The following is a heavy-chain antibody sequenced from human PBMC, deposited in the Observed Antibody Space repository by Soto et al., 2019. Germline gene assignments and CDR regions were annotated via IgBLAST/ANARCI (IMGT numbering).Heavy chain of an antibody. CDR1: GFTFSSYE. V-gene: IGHV3-48*03. D-gene: IGHD5-18*01. J-gene: IGHJ4*02. CDR3: ARDGAMGLFAY. Sequence: EVQLVESGGGLVQPGGSLRLSCAASGFTFSSYEMNWVRQAPGKGLEWVSYISSSGSTIYYADSVKGRFTISRDNAQNSLYLQMNSLRAEDTAVYYCARDGAMGLFAYWGQGTLVTVSS. CDR2: ISSSGSTI.